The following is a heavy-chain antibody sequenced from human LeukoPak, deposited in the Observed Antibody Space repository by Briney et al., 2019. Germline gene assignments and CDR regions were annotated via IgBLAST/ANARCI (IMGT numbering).Heavy chain of an antibody. CDR3: AKEKTGTDGATYDY. CDR1: GFTFSSYA. V-gene: IGHV3-23*01. J-gene: IGHJ4*02. CDR2: ISGSGGST. Sequence: PGGSLRPSCAASGFTFSSYAMSWVRQAPGKGLEWVSAISGSGGSTYYADSVKGRFTISRDNSKNTLYLQMNSLRAEDTAVYYCAKEKTGTDGATYDYWGQGTLVTVSS. D-gene: IGHD1-1*01.